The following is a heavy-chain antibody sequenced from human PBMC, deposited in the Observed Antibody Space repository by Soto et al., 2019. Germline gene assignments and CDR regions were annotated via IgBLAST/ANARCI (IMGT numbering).Heavy chain of an antibody. V-gene: IGHV3-21*06. Sequence: GGSLRLSCAASGFTFSTYSMNWVRQAPGKGLEWVSSISVSSSYIYYADSVKGRFTISRDNAMNSLYLQMNSLRAEDTAVYYCARDRGTQQWLSDYWGQGTQVTVSS. D-gene: IGHD6-19*01. CDR2: ISVSSSYI. J-gene: IGHJ4*02. CDR3: ARDRGTQQWLSDY. CDR1: GFTFSTYS.